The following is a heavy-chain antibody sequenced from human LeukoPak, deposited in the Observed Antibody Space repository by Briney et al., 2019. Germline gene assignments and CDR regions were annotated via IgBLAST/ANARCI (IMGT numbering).Heavy chain of an antibody. V-gene: IGHV1-24*01. D-gene: IGHD1-26*01. J-gene: IGHJ4*02. CDR3: ATGKATKDASDY. CDR1: XYTLTELS. Sequence: SVXXSXKVSXYTLTELSMHWVRQAPGKGLEWMGGFDPEDGETIYAQKFQGRVTMTEDTSTDTAYMELSSLRSEDTAVYYCATGKATKDASDYWGQGTLVTVSS. CDR2: FDPEDGET.